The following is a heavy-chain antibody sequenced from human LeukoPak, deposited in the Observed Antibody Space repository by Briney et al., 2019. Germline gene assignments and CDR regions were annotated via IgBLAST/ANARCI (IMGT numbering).Heavy chain of an antibody. CDR2: IHYSGSP. D-gene: IGHD6-6*01. CDR1: GGSISSYY. Sequence: SETLSLTCTVSGGSISSYYWSWIRQPPGKGLEWIRYIHYSGSPNYNPSLKSRAIISVDTSKNQFSLKVTSVTAADTAVYYCARHQPSSSSIDYWGQGTLVTVSS. V-gene: IGHV4-59*08. CDR3: ARHQPSSSSIDY. J-gene: IGHJ4*02.